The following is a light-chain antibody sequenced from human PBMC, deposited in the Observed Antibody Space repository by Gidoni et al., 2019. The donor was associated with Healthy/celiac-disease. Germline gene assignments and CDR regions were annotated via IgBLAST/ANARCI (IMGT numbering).Light chain of an antibody. CDR3: QSYDSSLSVV. J-gene: IGLJ2*01. V-gene: IGLV1-40*01. CDR2: GNS. CDR1: SSNIGAGYH. Sequence: QSVLTPPPSVSAAPGQRVTISCTGSSSNIGAGYHVHWYQQLPGTAPKLLIYGNSNRPSGVPDRFSGSKSGTSASLAITGLQAEDEADYYCQSYDSSLSVVFGGGTKLTVL.